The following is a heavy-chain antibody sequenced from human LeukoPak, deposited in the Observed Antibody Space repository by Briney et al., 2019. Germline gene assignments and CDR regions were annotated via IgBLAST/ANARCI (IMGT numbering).Heavy chain of an antibody. CDR3: VSHSDSLTSYAFDY. V-gene: IGHV3-53*01. J-gene: IGHJ4*02. CDR2: IHSAGNT. Sequence: GGSLRLSCAASGFTVADNYVSWVRQAPGKGLEWGSIIHSAGNTLYADSVKGRFTISRDNSKNTVSLQMNSLRAEDTAVYYCVSHSDSLTSYAFDYWGRGTPVTVSS. CDR1: GFTVADNY. D-gene: IGHD3-9*01.